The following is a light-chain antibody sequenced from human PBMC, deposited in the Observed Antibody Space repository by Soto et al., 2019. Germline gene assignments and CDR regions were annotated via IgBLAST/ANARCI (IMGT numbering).Light chain of an antibody. J-gene: IGKJ1*01. CDR2: GAS. CDR3: QQYSNWPRT. CDR1: QSISNN. V-gene: IGKV3-15*01. Sequence: EIVMTQSPATLSVSPGERATLSCRAGQSISNNLAWYQQKPGQAPRLLIYGASTRATGIPARFTGSGSGTEFTLTISSLQSEDFAVYYCQQYSNWPRTFGQGTKGDI.